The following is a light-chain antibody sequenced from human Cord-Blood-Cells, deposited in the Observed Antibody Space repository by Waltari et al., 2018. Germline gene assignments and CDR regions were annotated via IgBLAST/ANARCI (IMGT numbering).Light chain of an antibody. Sequence: IVMTQTPLSSPVTLGQPASISCRSSQTLAHSDGNTYLSWLQQRPGQPPRRLICKISTRFSGVPDRFSGSGAGTDFTLKISRVEAEDVGVYYCMQATQFPLTFGGGTKVEIK. CDR3: MQATQFPLT. CDR1: QTLAHSDGNTY. V-gene: IGKV2-24*01. CDR2: KIS. J-gene: IGKJ4*01.